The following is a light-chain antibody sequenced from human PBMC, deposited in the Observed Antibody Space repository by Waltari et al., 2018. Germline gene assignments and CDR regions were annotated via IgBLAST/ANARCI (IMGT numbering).Light chain of an antibody. CDR1: QSVRWN. V-gene: IGKV3D-15*01. CDR3: LQRSNWPLT. Sequence: EIVMTQSPATLSLSPGERATLSCRASQSVRWNLAVYQAETGQAPQLPNLGATRRGPGLPERFRGSGVWKGFTSNISRLGAEGVWGYYCLQRSNWPLTFGGGTKVEIK. J-gene: IGKJ4*01. CDR2: GAT.